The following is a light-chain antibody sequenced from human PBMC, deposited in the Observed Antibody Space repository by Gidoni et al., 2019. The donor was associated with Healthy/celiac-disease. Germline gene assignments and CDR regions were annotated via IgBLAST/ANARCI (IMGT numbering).Light chain of an antibody. CDR1: QGVSSY. CDR3: QQRSNWPPIT. V-gene: IGKV3-11*01. CDR2: DAS. J-gene: IGKJ5*01. Sequence: EIVLTQSPATLSLSPGERATLSCRASQGVSSYFAWYQQKPGQAPRLLIYDASNRATGLPARFSGSGSGTDFTLTISRLEPEDFAVYYCQQRSNWPPITFGQGTRLEIK.